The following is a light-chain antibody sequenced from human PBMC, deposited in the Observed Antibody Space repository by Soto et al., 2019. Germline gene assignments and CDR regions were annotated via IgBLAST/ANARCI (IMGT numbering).Light chain of an antibody. Sequence: DIVMTQSPDSLAVSLGERATMNCKSSQSVLYRSNNKNQIAWYQQTPGQPPKLLIYWASTRESGVPDRFSGSGSGTDFNLTISSLQAEDVAVYYCQQYYNTPTFGQGNKVDIK. CDR3: QQYYNTPT. J-gene: IGKJ1*01. CDR2: WAS. CDR1: QSVLYRSNNKNQ. V-gene: IGKV4-1*01.